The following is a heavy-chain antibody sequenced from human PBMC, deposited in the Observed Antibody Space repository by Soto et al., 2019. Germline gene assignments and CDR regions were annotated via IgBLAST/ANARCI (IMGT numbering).Heavy chain of an antibody. J-gene: IGHJ3*02. CDR2: ISAYNGNT. D-gene: IGHD2-15*01. V-gene: IGHV1-18*01. Sequence: QVQLVQSGAEVKKPGASVKVSCKASGYTFTSYGISWVRQAPGQGLEWMGWISAYNGNTNYAQKLQGRVTMTTDTSTSTAYMELRSLRSDYTAVYYCARSIIGYCSGGSCYAYFDIWGQGTMVTVSS. CDR1: GYTFTSYG. CDR3: ARSIIGYCSGGSCYAYFDI.